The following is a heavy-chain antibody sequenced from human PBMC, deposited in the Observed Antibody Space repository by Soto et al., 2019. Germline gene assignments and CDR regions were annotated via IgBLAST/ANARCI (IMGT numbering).Heavy chain of an antibody. J-gene: IGHJ5*02. Sequence: GASVKVSCKASGYTFASYAISWMRQVPGQGLEWMGWISAYNGNTNYAQKLQGRVTMTTDTSTSTAYMGLRSLRSDDTAVYYCARDPPPPDPWGQGTLVTVSS. CDR2: ISAYNGNT. V-gene: IGHV1-18*01. CDR1: GYTFASYA. CDR3: ARDPPPPDP.